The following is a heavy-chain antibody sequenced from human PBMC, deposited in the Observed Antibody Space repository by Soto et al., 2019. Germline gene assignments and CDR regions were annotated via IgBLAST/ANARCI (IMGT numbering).Heavy chain of an antibody. CDR2: IIPIFGTA. J-gene: IGHJ6*02. V-gene: IGHV1-69*13. CDR1: GGTFSSYA. D-gene: IGHD3-22*01. Sequence: SVKASCKASGGTFSSYAISWVRQAPGQELEWMGGIIPIFGTANYAQKFQGRVTITADESTSTAYMELSSLRSEDTAVYYCARDSSRSHYYDSSGYGMDVWGQGTTVTVSS. CDR3: ARDSSRSHYYDSSGYGMDV.